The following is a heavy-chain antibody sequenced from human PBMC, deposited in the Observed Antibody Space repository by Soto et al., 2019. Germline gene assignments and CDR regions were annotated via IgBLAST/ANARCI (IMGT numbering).Heavy chain of an antibody. D-gene: IGHD2-15*01. J-gene: IGHJ4*02. V-gene: IGHV3-11*01. CDR1: GFTFSDYF. CDR2: ISSSGETI. Sequence: QVQLVESGGGLVKPGGSLRLSCVASGFTFSDYFMSWIRQAPGKGLEWLAYISSSGETIYYADSVKGRFTISRDNAKNSLYVQMNSLRDEDTAVYYCARRAVAVVYFDYWGQGIPVTVSS. CDR3: ARRAVAVVYFDY.